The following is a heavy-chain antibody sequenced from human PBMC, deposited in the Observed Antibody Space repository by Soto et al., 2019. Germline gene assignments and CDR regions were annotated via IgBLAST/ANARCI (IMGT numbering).Heavy chain of an antibody. D-gene: IGHD3-10*01. CDR1: GFTFSNFA. J-gene: IGHJ6*02. CDR2: INGIGDNT. V-gene: IGHV3-23*01. CDR3: AKDPYSYGSGRGHNYYGMNV. Sequence: EVQLSESGGDLVQPGGSLRLSCAAAGFTFSNFAMSWVRQAPGKGLEWVSGINGIGDNTYYSDSVRGRFTISRDNSKNTLYLQMNSLRAEDTALYYCAKDPYSYGSGRGHNYYGMNVWGQGTTVTVSS.